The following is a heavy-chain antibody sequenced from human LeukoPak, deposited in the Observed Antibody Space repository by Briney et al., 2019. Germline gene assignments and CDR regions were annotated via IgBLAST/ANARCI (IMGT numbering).Heavy chain of an antibody. V-gene: IGHV3-66*01. CDR3: ARGVPDPLAVWGLYYFDY. CDR2: IYSGGST. CDR1: GFTVSSNY. J-gene: IGHJ4*02. Sequence: SGGSLRLSCAASGFTVSSNYMSWVRQAPGKGLEWVSVIYSGGSTYYADSVKGRFTISGDNSKNTLYLQMNSLRAEDTAVYYCARGVPDPLAVWGLYYFDYWGQGTLVTVSS. D-gene: IGHD1-14*01.